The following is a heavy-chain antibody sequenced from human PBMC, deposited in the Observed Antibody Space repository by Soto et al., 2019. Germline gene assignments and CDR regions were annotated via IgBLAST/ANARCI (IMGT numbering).Heavy chain of an antibody. CDR3: AKGQIDFWSGYYAIYYYYGMDV. J-gene: IGHJ6*02. CDR2: ISYDGSNK. Sequence: GGSLRLSCAASGFTFSSYGMHWVRQAPGKGLEWVAVISYDGSNKYYADSVKGRFTISRDNSKSTLYLQMNSLRAEDTAVYYCAKGQIDFWSGYYAIYYYYGMDVWGQGTTVTVSS. CDR1: GFTFSSYG. V-gene: IGHV3-30*18. D-gene: IGHD3-3*01.